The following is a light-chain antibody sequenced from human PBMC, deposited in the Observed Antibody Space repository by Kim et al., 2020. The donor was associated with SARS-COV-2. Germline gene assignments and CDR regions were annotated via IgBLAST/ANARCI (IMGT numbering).Light chain of an antibody. Sequence: PGERATLSCRASQSVRSTFLDWYQQKPGQAPRLLIYGASNRATGIPDRFSGSGSGTDFTLTISRLEPEDFAVYYCQHYGSSPPVTFGGGTKVEIK. J-gene: IGKJ4*01. CDR3: QHYGSSPPVT. CDR1: QSVRSTF. CDR2: GAS. V-gene: IGKV3-20*01.